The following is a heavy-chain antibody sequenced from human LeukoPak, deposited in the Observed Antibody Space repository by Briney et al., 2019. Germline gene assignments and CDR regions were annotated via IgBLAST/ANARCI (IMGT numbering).Heavy chain of an antibody. Sequence: ASVKVSCKASGYTFTGYYMHWVRQAPGQGLEWMGWINPNSGGTSYAQKFQGRVTMTRDMSTSTVYMELSSLRSEDTAVYYCARGFGKFPSESDYWGQGTLVTVSS. J-gene: IGHJ4*02. CDR3: ARGFGKFPSESDY. CDR2: INPNSGGT. D-gene: IGHD3-10*01. CDR1: GYTFTGYY. V-gene: IGHV1-2*02.